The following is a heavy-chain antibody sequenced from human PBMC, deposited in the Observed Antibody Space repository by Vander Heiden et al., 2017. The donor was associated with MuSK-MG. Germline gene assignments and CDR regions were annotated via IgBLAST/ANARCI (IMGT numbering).Heavy chain of an antibody. D-gene: IGHD2-21*01. CDR2: ISSSRRNR. V-gene: IGHV3-21*01. CDR3: ATDRGYSDY. J-gene: IGHJ4*02. Sequence: EVQLVESGGGLVKPGGSLRLSCAASGFTFSSYTMNWVRQAPGKGLEWVSSISSSRRNRDDVDSVKGRFTISRDNAKNSLYLKMNSLRAEDTGVYYCATDRGYSDYWCQVTLVTVSS. CDR1: GFTFSSYT.